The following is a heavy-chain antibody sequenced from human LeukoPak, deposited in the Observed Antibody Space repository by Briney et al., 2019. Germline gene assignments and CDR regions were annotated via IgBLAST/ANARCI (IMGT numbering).Heavy chain of an antibody. J-gene: IGHJ6*03. Sequence: PSETLSLTCAVYGGSFSCYYWSWIRQPPGKGLEWIGEINHSGSANYNPSLKSRVTISVDTSKNQFSLKLSSVTAADTAVYYCARTGTYCSSTSCYFPSYYYYYMDVWGKGTTVTVSS. V-gene: IGHV4-34*01. CDR1: GGSFSCYY. CDR3: ARTGTYCSSTSCYFPSYYYYYMDV. D-gene: IGHD2-2*01. CDR2: INHSGSA.